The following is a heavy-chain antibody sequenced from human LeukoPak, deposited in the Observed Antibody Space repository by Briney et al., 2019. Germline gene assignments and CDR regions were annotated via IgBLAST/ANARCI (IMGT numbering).Heavy chain of an antibody. J-gene: IGHJ5*02. CDR1: GYTFTSYD. Sequence: ASVKVSCKTSGYTFTSYDINWVRQATGQGLEWMGGIIPIFGTANYAQKFQGRVTITADESTSTAYMELSSLRSEDTAVYYCARASSGTGEWGFDPWGQGTLVTVSS. V-gene: IGHV1-69*13. CDR2: IIPIFGTA. D-gene: IGHD3-10*01. CDR3: ARASSGTGEWGFDP.